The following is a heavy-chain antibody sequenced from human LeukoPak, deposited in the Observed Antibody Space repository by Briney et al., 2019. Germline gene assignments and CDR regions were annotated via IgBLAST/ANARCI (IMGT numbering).Heavy chain of an antibody. J-gene: IGHJ4*02. Sequence: GGSLRLSCAAPGFSFSGYYMSWIRQAPGKGLEWVSYISSSGSIIYYTDSVKGRFTMSRDNAKNSLYLQMNSLRAEDTAVYYCARDSRDGNILCDYWGQGTLVTVSS. V-gene: IGHV3-11*04. CDR1: GFSFSGYY. D-gene: IGHD5-24*01. CDR3: ARDSRDGNILCDY. CDR2: ISSSGSII.